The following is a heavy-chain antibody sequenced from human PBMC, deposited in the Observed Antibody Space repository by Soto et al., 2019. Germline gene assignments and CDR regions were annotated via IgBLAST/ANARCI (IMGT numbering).Heavy chain of an antibody. D-gene: IGHD3-3*01. J-gene: IGHJ6*02. CDR3: AKAEVFYDSNGMDV. CDR1: GFTFSSYG. CDR2: ISYDGSNK. Sequence: QVQLVESGGGVVQPGRSLRLSCAASGFTFSSYGMHWVRQAPGKGLEWVAVISYDGSNKYYADSVKGRFTISRDNSKNTLYLQMNSLRAEDTAVYYCAKAEVFYDSNGMDVWGQGTTVTVSS. V-gene: IGHV3-30*18.